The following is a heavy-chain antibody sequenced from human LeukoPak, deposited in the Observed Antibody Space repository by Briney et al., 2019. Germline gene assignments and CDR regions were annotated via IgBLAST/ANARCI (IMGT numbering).Heavy chain of an antibody. CDR3: ARRPQGVTRPEY. CDR2: IYYTGST. D-gene: IGHD4-17*01. V-gene: IGHV4-39*01. CDR1: GGSISSSTYF. Sequence: SETLSLTCTVSGGSISSSTYFWGWIRPPPGKGLEWIGTIYYTGSTYYNPSLKSPVTISVDTSKNQFSLKVRSVTAADTAVYYCARRPQGVTRPEYWGQGTLVTVSS. J-gene: IGHJ4*02.